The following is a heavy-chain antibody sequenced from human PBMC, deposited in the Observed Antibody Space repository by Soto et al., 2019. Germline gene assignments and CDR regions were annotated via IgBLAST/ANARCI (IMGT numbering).Heavy chain of an antibody. CDR2: ISYDGSNK. J-gene: IGHJ6*02. CDR3: ASTGGGSSWYRYYYYYGMDV. D-gene: IGHD6-13*01. Sequence: PGGSLRLSCAASGFTFSSYAMHWVRQAPGKGLEWVAVISYDGSNKYYADSVKGRFTISRDNSKNTLYLQMNSLRAEDTAVYYCASTGGGSSWYRYYYYYGMDVWGQGTTVTVSS. CDR1: GFTFSSYA. V-gene: IGHV3-30-3*01.